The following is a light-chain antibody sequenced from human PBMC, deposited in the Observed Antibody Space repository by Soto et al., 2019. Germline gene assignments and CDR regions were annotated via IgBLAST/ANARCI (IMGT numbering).Light chain of an antibody. Sequence: QSALTQPASVSGAPGQSITISCTGTSSDVGDYNYVSWYQQHPGKAPKLIIYGVSNRPSGISNRFSGSKSGNTASLTISGLQAEDEAEYYCSSYTSTNTLVFGGGTKVTGL. CDR1: SSDVGDYNY. J-gene: IGLJ2*01. V-gene: IGLV2-14*03. CDR2: GVS. CDR3: SSYTSTNTLV.